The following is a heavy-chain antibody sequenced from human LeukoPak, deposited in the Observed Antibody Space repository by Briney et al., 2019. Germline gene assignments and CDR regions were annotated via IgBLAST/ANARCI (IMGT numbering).Heavy chain of an antibody. D-gene: IGHD3-9*01. V-gene: IGHV4-34*01. CDR3: ARGYYDILTGYPWAFDI. Sequence: PSETLSLTCAVYGASFSGYYCSWIRQPPGKGLEWIGSIYYSGSTYYNPSLKSRVTISVDTSKNQFSLKLSSVTAADTAVYYCARGYYDILTGYPWAFDIWGQGTMVTVSS. CDR2: IYYSGST. CDR1: GASFSGYY. J-gene: IGHJ3*02.